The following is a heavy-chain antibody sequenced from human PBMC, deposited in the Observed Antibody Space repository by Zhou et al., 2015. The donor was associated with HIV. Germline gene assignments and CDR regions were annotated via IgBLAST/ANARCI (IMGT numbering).Heavy chain of an antibody. V-gene: IGHV1-8*01. Sequence: QVQLVQSGAEVKKPGASVKVSCKASGYTFTSYDINWVRQATGQGLEWMGWMNPNSGNTGYAQKFQGRVTMTRNTSISTAYMELSSLRSEDTAVYYCARRPPSITIFGVVGNYYGMDVWDQGP. CDR2: MNPNSGNT. CDR3: ARRPPSITIFGVVGNYYGMDV. D-gene: IGHD3-3*01. CDR1: GYTFTSYD. J-gene: IGHJ6*02.